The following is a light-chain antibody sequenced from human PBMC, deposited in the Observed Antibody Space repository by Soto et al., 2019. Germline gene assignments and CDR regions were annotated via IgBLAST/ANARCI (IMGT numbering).Light chain of an antibody. CDR2: DAY. V-gene: IGKV1-5*01. CDR1: QTISSW. J-gene: IGKJ1*01. CDR3: QQYDSYSWT. Sequence: DIQMTQSPSTLSASVGDRVTITCRASQTISSWLAWYQQLPGKAPKLLIYDAYTLETGVPSRFSGSGSGTDFTLTSSSLQADDFATYYCQQYDSYSWTFGQGTKVEV.